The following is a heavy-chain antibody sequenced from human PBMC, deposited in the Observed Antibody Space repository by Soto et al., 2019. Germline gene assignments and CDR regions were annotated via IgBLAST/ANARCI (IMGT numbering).Heavy chain of an antibody. CDR1: GYTFTGYY. CDR2: INPNSGGT. D-gene: IGHD1-26*01. J-gene: IGHJ4*02. Sequence: ASVEVSCKASGYTFTGYYMHWARQAPGQGLEWMGWINPNSGGTNYAQKFQGWVTMTRDTSISTAYMELSRLRSDDTAVYYCATQRSEWELSFDYWGQGTLVTVSS. V-gene: IGHV1-2*04. CDR3: ATQRSEWELSFDY.